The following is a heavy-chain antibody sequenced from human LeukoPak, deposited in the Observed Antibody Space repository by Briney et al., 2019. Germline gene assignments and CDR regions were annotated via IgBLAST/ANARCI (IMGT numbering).Heavy chain of an antibody. CDR2: ISAYNGNT. D-gene: IGHD2-2*01. CDR1: GYTFTSYG. V-gene: IGHV1-18*01. CDR3: ARDTDDRKGTAAIVH. J-gene: IGHJ1*01. Sequence: ASVKVSCKASGYTFTSYGISWVRQAPEQGLEWMGWISAYNGNTNYAQKLQGRVTMTTDTSTSTAYMELRSLRSDDTAVYYCARDTDDRKGTAAIVHWGQGTLVTVSS.